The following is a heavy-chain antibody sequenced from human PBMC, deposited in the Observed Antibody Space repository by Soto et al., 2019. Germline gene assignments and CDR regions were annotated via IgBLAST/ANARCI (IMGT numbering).Heavy chain of an antibody. CDR3: ARDRGGPPLRYYYGMDV. V-gene: IGHV3-33*01. D-gene: IGHD2-15*01. CDR2: IWYDGSNK. Sequence: QVQLVESGGGVVQPGRSLRLSCAASGFTFSSYGMHWVRQAPGKGLEWVAVIWYDGSNKYYADSVKGRFTNSRDNSKNPLYLQMNSLRAEDTAVYYCARDRGGPPLRYYYGMDVWGQGTTVTVSS. J-gene: IGHJ6*02. CDR1: GFTFSSYG.